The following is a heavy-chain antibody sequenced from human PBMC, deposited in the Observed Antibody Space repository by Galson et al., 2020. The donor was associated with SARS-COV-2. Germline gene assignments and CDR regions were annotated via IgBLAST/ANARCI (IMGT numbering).Heavy chain of an antibody. CDR1: GVTVSSNY. Sequence: GESLKISCAASGVTVSSNYMSWVRQAPGKGLEWVSVIYSGGSTYYADSVKGRFTISRDNSKNTLYLQMNSLRAEDTAVYFCAREISSYDSSNYYYYYYMDVWGKGTTVTVSS. CDR2: IYSGGST. J-gene: IGHJ6*03. D-gene: IGHD3-22*01. V-gene: IGHV3-53*01. CDR3: AREISSYDSSNYYYYYYMDV.